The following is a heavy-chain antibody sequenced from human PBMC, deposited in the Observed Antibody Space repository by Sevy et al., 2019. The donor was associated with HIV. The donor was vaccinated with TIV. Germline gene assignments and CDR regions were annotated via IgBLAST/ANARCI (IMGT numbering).Heavy chain of an antibody. J-gene: IGHJ4*02. CDR1: GFTFSSYA. D-gene: IGHD3-22*01. CDR3: AKRRRDSSGHYFDY. V-gene: IGHV3-23*01. Sequence: GGSLRLSCEASGFTFSSYAMSWVRQAPGKGLEWVSGISDSGGSTYYADSVKGRFTISRDNSKNTLYLQMNSLRAEDTAVYYCAKRRRDSSGHYFDYWGQGTLVTVSS. CDR2: ISDSGGST.